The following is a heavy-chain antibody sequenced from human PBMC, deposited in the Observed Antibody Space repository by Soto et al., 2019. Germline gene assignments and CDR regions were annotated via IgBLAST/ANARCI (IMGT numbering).Heavy chain of an antibody. Sequence: EVQLVESGGGLVQPGGSLRLSCAASGFTFSTYWMSWVRQAPGKGLEWVANMKQDGSEKYYVDSVKGRFTISRDNAKNSLYLQMNSLRGEDTAVYYCARLVQGRNNWFDPWGQGTLVTVSS. J-gene: IGHJ5*02. D-gene: IGHD3-10*01. CDR1: GFTFSTYW. CDR3: ARLVQGRNNWFDP. CDR2: MKQDGSEK. V-gene: IGHV3-7*01.